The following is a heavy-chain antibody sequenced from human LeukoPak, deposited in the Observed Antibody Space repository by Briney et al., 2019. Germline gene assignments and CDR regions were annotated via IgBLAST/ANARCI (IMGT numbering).Heavy chain of an antibody. J-gene: IGHJ4*02. V-gene: IGHV3-11*04. Sequence: GGSLRLSCAASGFTFSIYYMSWIREAPGKGLEWVSYISNTGTSISYTDSVKGRFTISRDNAKNSLYLQMNSLRAEDTAVYYCARKGYGWEFDYWGQGTLVTVSS. CDR1: GFTFSIYY. CDR2: ISNTGTSI. D-gene: IGHD1-26*01. CDR3: ARKGYGWEFDY.